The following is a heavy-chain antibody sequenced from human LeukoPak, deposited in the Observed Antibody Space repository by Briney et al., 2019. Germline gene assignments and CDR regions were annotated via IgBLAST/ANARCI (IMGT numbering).Heavy chain of an antibody. D-gene: IGHD6-19*01. CDR1: GGTFSSYA. V-gene: IGHV1-69*13. J-gene: IGHJ4*02. CDR3: ATSQNETRYSSGWAYYFDY. CDR2: IIPIFGTA. Sequence: SVKVSCKASGGTFSSYAISWVRQAPGQGLEWMGGIIPIFGTANYAQKFQGRVTITADESTSTAYMELSSLRSEDTAVYYCATSQNETRYSSGWAYYFDYWGQGTLVTVSS.